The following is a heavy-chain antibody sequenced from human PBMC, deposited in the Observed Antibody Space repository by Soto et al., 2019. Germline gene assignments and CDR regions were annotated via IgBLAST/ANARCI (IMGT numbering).Heavy chain of an antibody. CDR3: ARGVGYCSGGSCYSIVHWFDP. V-gene: IGHV1-46*01. D-gene: IGHD2-15*01. J-gene: IGHJ5*02. CDR1: GYTFTSYY. CDR2: INPSGGST. Sequence: EASVKVSCKASGYTFTSYYMHWVRQAPGQGLEWMGIINPSGGSTSYAQKFQGRVTMTRDTSTSTVYMELSSLRSEDTAVYYCARGVGYCSGGSCYSIVHWFDPWGQGTLVTVS.